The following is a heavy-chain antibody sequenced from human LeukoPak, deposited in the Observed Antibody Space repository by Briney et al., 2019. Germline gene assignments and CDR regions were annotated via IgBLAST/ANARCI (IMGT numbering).Heavy chain of an antibody. V-gene: IGHV4-61*02. CDR1: GGSISSGSYY. Sequence: PSETLSLTCTVSGGSISSGSYYWSWIRQPAGKGLEWIGRIYTSGSTNYNPSLKSRVTISVDTSKNQFSLKLSSVTAADTAEYYCARVKDAVAGTDWFDPWGQGTLVTVSS. CDR3: ARVKDAVAGTDWFDP. CDR2: IYTSGST. J-gene: IGHJ5*02. D-gene: IGHD6-19*01.